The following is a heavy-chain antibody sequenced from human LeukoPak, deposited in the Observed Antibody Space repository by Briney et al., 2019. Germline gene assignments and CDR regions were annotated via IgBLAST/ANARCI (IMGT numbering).Heavy chain of an antibody. J-gene: IGHJ4*02. Sequence: GGSLRLSCAASGFTVSSNYMSWVRQAPGKGLEWVSVIYSGGSTYYADSVKGRFTISRDNSKNTLYLQMNSLRAEDTAVYYCARAYYFLTFDYWGQGTLVTVSP. V-gene: IGHV3-53*01. D-gene: IGHD2/OR15-2a*01. CDR3: ARAYYFLTFDY. CDR1: GFTVSSNY. CDR2: IYSGGST.